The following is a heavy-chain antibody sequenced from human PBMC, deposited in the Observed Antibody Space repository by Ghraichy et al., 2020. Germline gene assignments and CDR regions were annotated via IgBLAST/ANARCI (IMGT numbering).Heavy chain of an antibody. V-gene: IGHV4-34*01. CDR3: ARTDSSGYYSSFDP. J-gene: IGHJ5*02. CDR1: GGSFSGYY. CDR2: INHSGST. Sequence: SLTCAVYGGSFSGYYWSWIRQPPGKGLEWIGEINHSGSTNYNPSLKSRVTISVDTSKNQFSLKLSSVTAADTAVYYCARTDSSGYYSSFDPWGQGTLVTVSS. D-gene: IGHD3-22*01.